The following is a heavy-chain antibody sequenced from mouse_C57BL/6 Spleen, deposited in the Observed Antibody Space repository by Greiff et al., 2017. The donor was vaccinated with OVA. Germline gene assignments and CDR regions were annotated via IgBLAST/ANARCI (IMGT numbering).Heavy chain of an antibody. Sequence: EVQVVESGGGLVQPGGSLKLSCAASGFTFSDYYMYWVRQTPEKRLEWVAYISNGGGSTYYPDTVKGRFTISRDNAKNTLYLQMSRLKSEDTAMYYCARHDSSGYDYAMDYWGQGTSVTVSS. CDR2: ISNGGGST. D-gene: IGHD3-2*02. V-gene: IGHV5-12*01. J-gene: IGHJ4*01. CDR3: ARHDSSGYDYAMDY. CDR1: GFTFSDYY.